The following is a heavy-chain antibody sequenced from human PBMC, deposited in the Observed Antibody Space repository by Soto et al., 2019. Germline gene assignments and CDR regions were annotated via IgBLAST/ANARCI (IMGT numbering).Heavy chain of an antibody. J-gene: IGHJ6*02. CDR3: ARARYCTNGVCYPQRYHYYYGMDV. V-gene: IGHV1-69*13. Sequence: SVKVSCKASGGSFSSYAISWVRQAPGQGLEWMGGIIPIFGTANYAQKFQGRVTITADESTSTAYMELSSLRSEDTAVYYCARARYCTNGVCYPQRYHYYYGMDVWGQGTTVTVSS. D-gene: IGHD2-8*01. CDR2: IIPIFGTA. CDR1: GGSFSSYA.